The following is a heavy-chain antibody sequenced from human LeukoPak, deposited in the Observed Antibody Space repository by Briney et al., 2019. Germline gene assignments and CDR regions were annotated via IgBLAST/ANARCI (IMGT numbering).Heavy chain of an antibody. V-gene: IGHV3-7*01. J-gene: IGHJ4*02. Sequence: HTGGSLRLSCVASDFTFDFYWMTWVRQAPGKGLEWLANILPDGSQKYYVDSVKGRFTISRDNTMNSLYLQMSSLRAEDTAVYYCATDRGWRTSGYYLYYFEYWGQGTLVTYSS. D-gene: IGHD3-3*01. CDR3: ATDRGWRTSGYYLYYFEY. CDR2: ILPDGSQK. CDR1: DFTFDFYW.